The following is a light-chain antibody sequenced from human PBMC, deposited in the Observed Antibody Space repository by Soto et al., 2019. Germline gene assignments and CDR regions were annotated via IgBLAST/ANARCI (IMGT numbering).Light chain of an antibody. CDR1: QSLLYSNGYNY. J-gene: IGKJ2*01. CDR3: MQALQVPHT. CDR2: LGS. Sequence: DIVMTQSPLSLSVTPGEPASISCRSSQSLLYSNGYNYLDWYVQKPGQSPQLLIYLGSNRASGVPDRFSGSASGTDFTLKISRVEAEDVGVYDCMQALQVPHTFGQGTKLEIK. V-gene: IGKV2-28*01.